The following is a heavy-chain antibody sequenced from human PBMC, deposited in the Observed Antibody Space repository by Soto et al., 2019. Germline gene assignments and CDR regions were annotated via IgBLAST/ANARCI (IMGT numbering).Heavy chain of an antibody. D-gene: IGHD3-3*01. V-gene: IGHV1-18*01. J-gene: IGHJ4*02. CDR1: GYTFTSYG. CDR3: ATSQGVRFLEWLLFDY. CDR2: ISAYNGNT. Sequence: ASVKVSCKASGYTFTSYGISWVRQAPGQGLEWMGWISAYNGNTNYAQKLQGRVTMTTDTSTSTAYMELRSLRSDDTAVYYCATSQGVRFLEWLLFDYWGQGTLVTVSS.